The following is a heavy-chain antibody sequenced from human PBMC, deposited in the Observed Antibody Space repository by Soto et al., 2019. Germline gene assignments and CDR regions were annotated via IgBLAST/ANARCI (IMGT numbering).Heavy chain of an antibody. CDR2: ISAYNGNT. D-gene: IGHD4-17*01. CDR1: GFTFTNHG. CDR3: ARVPTTVTTQYYFDY. Sequence: GAPVKVSCKGSGFTFTNHGISWVRQAPGQGLEWMGWISAYNGNTNYAQKLQGRVTMTTDTSTSTAYMELRSLRSDDTAVYYCARVPTTVTTQYYFDYWGQGTLVTVSS. V-gene: IGHV1-18*01. J-gene: IGHJ4*02.